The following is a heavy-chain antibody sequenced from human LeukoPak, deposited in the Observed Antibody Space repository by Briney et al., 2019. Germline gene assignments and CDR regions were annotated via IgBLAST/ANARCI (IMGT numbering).Heavy chain of an antibody. CDR1: GFTFSSYS. D-gene: IGHD6-13*01. V-gene: IGHV3-48*04. J-gene: IGHJ1*01. CDR2: ISSSSSTI. CDR3: ARMLIAAAGTGPY. Sequence: GGSLRLSCAASGFTFSSYSMNWVRKAPGKGLEWVSYISSSSSTIYYADSVKGRFTISRDNAKNSLYLQMNSLRAEDTAVYYCARMLIAAAGTGPYWGQGTLVTVPS.